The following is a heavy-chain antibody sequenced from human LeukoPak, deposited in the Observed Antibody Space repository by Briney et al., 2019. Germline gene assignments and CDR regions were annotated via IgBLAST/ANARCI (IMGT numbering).Heavy chain of an antibody. CDR1: VGSISSSSYY. Sequence: SETLSLTCTVSVGSISSSSYYWGWIRQPPGEGLEWIGCIYYSGSTYYNPSLKSRVTISVDTSKNQFSLKLSSVTAADTAVYYCASPRPVCSGGSCYLNWFDPWGQGTLVTVSS. V-gene: IGHV4-39*01. CDR3: ASPRPVCSGGSCYLNWFDP. D-gene: IGHD2-15*01. J-gene: IGHJ5*02. CDR2: IYYSGST.